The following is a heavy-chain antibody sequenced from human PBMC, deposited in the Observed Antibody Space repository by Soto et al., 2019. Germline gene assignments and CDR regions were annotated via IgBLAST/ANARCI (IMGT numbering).Heavy chain of an antibody. CDR1: GGTFSSYA. Sequence: SVKVSCKASGGTFSSYAISWVRQAPGQGLEWMGGIIPIFGAANYAQKFQGRVTITADKSTSTAYMELSSLRSEDTAVYYCAGITMGRGVLRDYYYGMDVWGQGTTVTVSS. CDR3: AGITMGRGVLRDYYYGMDV. CDR2: IIPIFGAA. D-gene: IGHD3-10*01. V-gene: IGHV1-69*06. J-gene: IGHJ6*02.